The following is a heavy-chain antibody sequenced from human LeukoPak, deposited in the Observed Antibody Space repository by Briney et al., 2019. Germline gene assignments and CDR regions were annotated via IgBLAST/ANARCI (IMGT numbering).Heavy chain of an antibody. CDR3: ARGMGPYGDYIDY. J-gene: IGHJ4*02. Sequence: KPSETLSLTCAVSGGSISSSNWWSWVRQPPGKGLEWIGRIYTSGSTNYNPSLKSRVTISVDTSKNQFSLKLSSVTAADTAVYYCARGMGPYGDYIDYWGQGTLVTVSS. D-gene: IGHD4-17*01. CDR1: GGSISSSNW. CDR2: IYTSGST. V-gene: IGHV4-4*02.